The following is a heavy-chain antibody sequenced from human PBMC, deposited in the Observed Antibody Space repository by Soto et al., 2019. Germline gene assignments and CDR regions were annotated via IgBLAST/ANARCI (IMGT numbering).Heavy chain of an antibody. V-gene: IGHV3-30*18. J-gene: IGHJ4*02. Sequence: QVQLVESGGGVVQPGRSLRLSCAGSGFTFSAYGMDWVRQAPGKGREWVAVISYDGSNKYYADSVKGRFTISRDNSKNTLYLQMNSLRAEHTAVYYCAKDRMGAGVRGYFDYWGQGTLVTVSS. CDR3: AKDRMGAGVRGYFDY. CDR1: GFTFSAYG. CDR2: ISYDGSNK. D-gene: IGHD3-10*01.